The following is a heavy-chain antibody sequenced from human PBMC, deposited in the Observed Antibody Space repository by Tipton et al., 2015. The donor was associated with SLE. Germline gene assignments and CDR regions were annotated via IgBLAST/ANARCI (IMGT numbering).Heavy chain of an antibody. V-gene: IGHV4-34*01. CDR2: INHSGST. D-gene: IGHD6-13*01. CDR1: GGSFSGYY. CDR3: ARDPRRDIAAAGVPRY. Sequence: TLSLTCAVYGGSFSGYYWNWIRQPPGKGLEWIGEINHSGSTNYNPSLKSRVTISVDTSKNQFSLKLSSVTAADTAVYYCARDPRRDIAAAGVPRYWGQGTLVTVSS. J-gene: IGHJ4*02.